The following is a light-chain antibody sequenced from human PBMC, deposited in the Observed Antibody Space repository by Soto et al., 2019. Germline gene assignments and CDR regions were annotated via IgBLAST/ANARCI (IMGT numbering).Light chain of an antibody. CDR2: GAS. CDR1: QSVSSN. J-gene: IGKJ5*01. CDR3: QQYNNWPIT. V-gene: IGKV3-15*01. Sequence: IVMTKSPATLSVSPAERATLSCRASQSVSSNLAWYQQKPGQAPRLLIYGASTRATGIPARFSGSGSGTEFTLTISSLQSEDFAVFYCQQYNNWPITFGQGTRLEIK.